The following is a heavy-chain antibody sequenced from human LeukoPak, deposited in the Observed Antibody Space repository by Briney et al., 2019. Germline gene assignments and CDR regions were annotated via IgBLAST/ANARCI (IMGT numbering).Heavy chain of an antibody. CDR2: INSDGSST. D-gene: IGHD2-2*01. Sequence: GGSLRLSCAASGFTFSNYWMHWVRQAPGKGXXXXSLINSDGSSTNYADSVQGRFTISRDNTKKTLYLQMNSLRAEDTAVYYCARTYHGYGMDVWGQGTTVTVSS. J-gene: IGHJ6*02. CDR1: GFTFSNYW. CDR3: ARTYHGYGMDV. V-gene: IGHV3-74*01.